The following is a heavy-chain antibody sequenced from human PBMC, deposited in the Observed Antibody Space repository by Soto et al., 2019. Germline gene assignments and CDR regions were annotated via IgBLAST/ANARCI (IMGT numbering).Heavy chain of an antibody. CDR3: ASDIGGGPDY. CDR1: GYTFTSYA. Sequence: QVQLVQSGAEVKKPGASVKVSCKASGYTFTSYAMHWVRQAPGQRLEWMGWINAGNGNTKYSQKFQGRVTITRDTSARTAYVAMSSPRSADTAVYYCASDIGGGPDYWGQGPLVTVSS. V-gene: IGHV1-3*01. D-gene: IGHD1-26*01. J-gene: IGHJ4*02. CDR2: INAGNGNT.